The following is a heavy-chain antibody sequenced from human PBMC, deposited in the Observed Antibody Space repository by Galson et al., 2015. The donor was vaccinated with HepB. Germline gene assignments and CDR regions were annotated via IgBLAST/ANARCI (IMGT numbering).Heavy chain of an antibody. CDR2: INPNSGGT. Sequence: SVKVSCKASGYTFTGYYMHWVRQAPGQGLEWMGWINPNSGGTNYAQKFQGRVTMTRDTSISTAYMELSRLRSDDTAVYYCARDPARGGGRVEATIFSFLVDWGQGTLVTVSS. CDR1: GYTFTGYY. D-gene: IGHD3-3*01. V-gene: IGHV1-2*02. J-gene: IGHJ4*02. CDR3: ARDPARGGGRVEATIFSFLVD.